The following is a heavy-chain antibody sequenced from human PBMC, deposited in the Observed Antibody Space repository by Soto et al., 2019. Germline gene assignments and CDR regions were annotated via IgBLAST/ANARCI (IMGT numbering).Heavy chain of an antibody. V-gene: IGHV1-18*01. J-gene: IGHJ4*02. D-gene: IGHD5-12*01. CDR3: AKEMATILDY. CDR1: GYPFTSYG. CDR2: ISAYNGNT. Sequence: DSAKVSCKASGYPFTSYGISWVRRAPGQGLEWMGWISAYNGNTNYAQKLQGRVTMTTDTSTSTAYMELRSLRSDDTAVYYCAKEMATILDYWGQGTPVTVYS.